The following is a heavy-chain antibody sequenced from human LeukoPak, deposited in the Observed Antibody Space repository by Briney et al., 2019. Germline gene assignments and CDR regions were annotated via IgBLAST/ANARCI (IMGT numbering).Heavy chain of an antibody. J-gene: IGHJ4*02. CDR3: ARGRGYSGYDYFDY. CDR1: GFTFSSYA. CDR2: ISYDGSNK. V-gene: IGHV3-30-3*01. D-gene: IGHD5-12*01. Sequence: GGSLRLSCAASGFTFSSYAMHWGRQAPGKGLEWVAVISYDGSNKYYADSVKGRFTISRDNSKNTLYLQMNSLRAEDTAVYYCARGRGYSGYDYFDYWGQGTLVTVSS.